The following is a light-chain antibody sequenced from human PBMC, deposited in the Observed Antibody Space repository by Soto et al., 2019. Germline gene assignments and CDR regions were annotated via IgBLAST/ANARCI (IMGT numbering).Light chain of an antibody. V-gene: IGLV1-51*01. J-gene: IGLJ1*01. Sequence: QSVMTQPPSVSAAPGQKVTISCSRSSCNIGGNSVSWYQQLTGTAPKLLIYDDNKRPSGIPDRFSGSKSGTSATLGITGFQTGDEADYYCGSWDSSLSAYVFGTGTKLTVL. CDR2: DDN. CDR1: SCNIGGNS. CDR3: GSWDSSLSAYV.